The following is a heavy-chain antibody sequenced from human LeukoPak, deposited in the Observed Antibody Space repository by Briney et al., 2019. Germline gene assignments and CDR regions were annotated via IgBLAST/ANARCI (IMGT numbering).Heavy chain of an antibody. CDR1: GGSISSSTYY. Sequence: NPSETLSLTCTVSGGSISSSTYYWGWLRQPPGKGLEWIGSISYSGNTFYHPSLKSRVAISGDTSKNQFSLKLSSVTAADTAVYYCARRPILGVIIHAFDIWGQGTMVTVSS. V-gene: IGHV4-39*01. J-gene: IGHJ3*02. CDR2: ISYSGNT. D-gene: IGHD3-3*01. CDR3: ARRPILGVIIHAFDI.